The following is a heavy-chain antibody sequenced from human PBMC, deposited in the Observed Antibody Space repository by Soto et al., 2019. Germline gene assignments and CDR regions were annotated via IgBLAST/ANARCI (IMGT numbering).Heavy chain of an antibody. CDR3: AREGNLGRWLQPLDF. V-gene: IGHV4-59*01. Sequence: QVQLQVSAPGLVKPSETLSLTCTVSGDSISAYSWSWVRQPPGKGLEWIGNIHYNGNTKYNPSLKSRVPMSVDTSKNQFSLKRISVTAADTAKYFCAREGNLGRWLQPLDFWGQGTLVTVSS. J-gene: IGHJ4*02. D-gene: IGHD5-12*01. CDR1: GDSISAYS. CDR2: IHYNGNT.